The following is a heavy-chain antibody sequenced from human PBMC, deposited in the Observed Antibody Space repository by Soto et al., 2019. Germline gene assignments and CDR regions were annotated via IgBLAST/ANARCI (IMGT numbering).Heavy chain of an antibody. D-gene: IGHD1-26*01. Sequence: PSETLSLTCAVYGYSFSGYYWDWIRQPPGKGLQWIGEINPYGATNYTPCLSSRVTVSIETSSNQYSMKLSAVNAADKDVYYCARGQGADTCFDYWSQGALVTVSS. J-gene: IGHJ4*02. CDR2: INPYGAT. V-gene: IGHV4-34*01. CDR1: GYSFSGYY. CDR3: ARGQGADTCFDY.